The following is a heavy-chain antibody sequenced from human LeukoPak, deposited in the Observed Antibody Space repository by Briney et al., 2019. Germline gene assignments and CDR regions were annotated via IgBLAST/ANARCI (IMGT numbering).Heavy chain of an antibody. CDR1: VFPFSVAW. V-gene: IGHV3-74*01. D-gene: IGHD3-3*01. J-gene: IGHJ4*02. CDR3: AKDWFATTDY. Sequence: GWSLRLSCAASVFPFSVAWMHWFRQVPGKGLIWVSRITTDETTTYADSVRGRFTISRDNAKNTVYLQMNSLRVEHPAVYYCAKDWFATTDYWGQGILVTVSS. CDR2: ITTDETT.